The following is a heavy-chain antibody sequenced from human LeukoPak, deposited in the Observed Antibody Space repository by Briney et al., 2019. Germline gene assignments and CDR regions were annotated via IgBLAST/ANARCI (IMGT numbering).Heavy chain of an antibody. CDR3: ARGDYGDYYFDY. D-gene: IGHD4-17*01. Sequence: SETLSLTCAVYGGSFSGYYWSWIRQPPGKGLEWIGEINHSGSTNYNPSLKSRVTISVDTSKNQFSLKLGSVTAADTAVYYCARGDYGDYYFDYWGQGTLVTVSS. CDR1: GGSFSGYY. V-gene: IGHV4-34*01. J-gene: IGHJ4*02. CDR2: INHSGST.